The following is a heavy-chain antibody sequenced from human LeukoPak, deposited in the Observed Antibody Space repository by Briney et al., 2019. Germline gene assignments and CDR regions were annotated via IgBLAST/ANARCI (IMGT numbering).Heavy chain of an antibody. V-gene: IGHV4-59*10. D-gene: IGHD6-19*01. CDR2: IYTSGIT. J-gene: IGHJ3*02. CDR3: ARGLSGGIDAFDI. CDR1: GGSFSGYY. Sequence: SETLSLTCAVYGGSFSGYYWSWIRQPAGKGLEWIGRIYTSGITKYSPSLKSRVTMSVDTSKNQFSLKLSSVTAADTAVYYCARGLSGGIDAFDIWGQGTMVTVSS.